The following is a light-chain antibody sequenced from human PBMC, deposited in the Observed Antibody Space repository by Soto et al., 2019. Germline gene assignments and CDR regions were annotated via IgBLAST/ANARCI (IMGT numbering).Light chain of an antibody. CDR1: QSVLYSSNNRNY. CDR2: WAS. J-gene: IGKJ2*01. CDR3: QQYYSTPPYT. V-gene: IGKV4-1*01. Sequence: IVMTQSPDSLAVSLGERATINCKSSQSVLYSSNNRNYLAWYRQKPGQPPKLLIYWASIREFGVPDRISGSGSGTYFTLTISSLQAEDVAIYYCQQYYSTPPYTFGQGTKLEIK.